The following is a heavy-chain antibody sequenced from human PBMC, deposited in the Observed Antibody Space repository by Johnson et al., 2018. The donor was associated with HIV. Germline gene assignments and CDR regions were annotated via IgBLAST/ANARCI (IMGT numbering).Heavy chain of an antibody. Sequence: VQLVESGGGVVQPGRSLRLSCAASGFTFSSYAMHWVRQAPGKGLEWVAVISYDGSNKYYADSVKGRFTISRDNSKNTLYLQMNSLRAEDTAVYYCTTDRFGSSVARDGFDIWGQGTMVTVSS. J-gene: IGHJ3*02. CDR1: GFTFSSYA. D-gene: IGHD6-6*01. V-gene: IGHV3-30-3*01. CDR3: TTDRFGSSVARDGFDI. CDR2: ISYDGSNK.